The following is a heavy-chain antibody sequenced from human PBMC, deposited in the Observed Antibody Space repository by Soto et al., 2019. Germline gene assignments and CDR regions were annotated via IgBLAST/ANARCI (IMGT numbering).Heavy chain of an antibody. J-gene: IGHJ5*02. CDR3: ARTPRSVLLWFGELGFDP. D-gene: IGHD3-10*01. Sequence: SETLSLTCTVSGGSISSYYWSWIRQPPGKGLEWIGYIYYSGSTNYNPSLKSRVTISVDTSKNQLSLKLSSVTAADTAVYYCARTPRSVLLWFGELGFDPWGQGTLVTVSS. CDR1: GGSISSYY. V-gene: IGHV4-59*01. CDR2: IYYSGST.